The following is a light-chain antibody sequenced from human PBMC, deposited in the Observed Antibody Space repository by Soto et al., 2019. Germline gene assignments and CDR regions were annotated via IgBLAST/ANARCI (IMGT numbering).Light chain of an antibody. V-gene: IGLV1-40*01. J-gene: IGLJ3*02. CDR1: SSNIGAGYD. CDR2: GNS. Sequence: QPVLTQPPSVSGAPGQRVTISCTGSSSNIGAGYDVHWYQQLPGTAPKLLIYGNSNRPSGVPDRFSGSKSGTSASLAITGLQAEDEAEYYCQSYASSLGGSVFGGGTKLTVL. CDR3: QSYASSLGGSV.